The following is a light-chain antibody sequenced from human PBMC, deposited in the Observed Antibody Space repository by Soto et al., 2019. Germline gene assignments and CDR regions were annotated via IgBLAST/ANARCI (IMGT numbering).Light chain of an antibody. CDR2: GAS. CDR3: QQYGSSWT. V-gene: IGKV3-15*01. CDR1: QSVSSN. J-gene: IGKJ1*01. Sequence: EIVMTQSPSTLSGSPGERATLSCRASQSVSSNLAWYQQKPGQAPRLLIYGASTRATGIPARFSGSGSGTDFTLTISRLEPEDFAVYYCQQYGSSWTFGQGTKVDIK.